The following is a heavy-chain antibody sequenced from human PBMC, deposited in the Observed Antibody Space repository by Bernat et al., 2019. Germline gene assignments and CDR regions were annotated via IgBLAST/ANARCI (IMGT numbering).Heavy chain of an antibody. CDR1: GFTFSSYG. CDR2: IWYDGSNK. D-gene: IGHD1-26*01. V-gene: IGHV3-33*01. J-gene: IGHJ4*02. CDR3: ARDPPYSGSYYFDY. Sequence: QVQLVESGGGVVQPGRSLRLSCAASGFTFSSYGMHWVRQAPGKGLEWVAVIWYDGSNKYYADSVKGRFTISRDNSKNTLYLQTNSLRAEDTAVYYCARDPPYSGSYYFDYWGQGTLVTVSS.